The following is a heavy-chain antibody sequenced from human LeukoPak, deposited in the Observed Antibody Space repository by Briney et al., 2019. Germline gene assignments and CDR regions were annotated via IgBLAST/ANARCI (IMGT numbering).Heavy chain of an antibody. CDR2: LNPNTGDT. Sequence: ASVKVSCKASGYTFTGHYLHWVRQAPGQGLEWMGWLNPNTGDTLYIQKFQGRVTMTRDTSISTAYMELSRLMSDDTALNYCARIGLKTTGYYRLDYWGQGTLVTVSS. J-gene: IGHJ4*02. CDR3: ARIGLKTTGYYRLDY. V-gene: IGHV1-2*02. D-gene: IGHD3-9*01. CDR1: GYTFTGHY.